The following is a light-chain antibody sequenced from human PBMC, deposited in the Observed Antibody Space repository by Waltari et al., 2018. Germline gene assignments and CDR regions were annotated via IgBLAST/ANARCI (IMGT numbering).Light chain of an antibody. CDR3: QHYNKRPPLT. Sequence: EIVMTQSPATLSVSPGDTATLSCRASQSVSNYIAWYQHKPGQAPRLLIYAASTRATGIPARFSGSESGTELTLTISSMQSEDCAVYYCQHYNKRPPLTFGQGTKVEIK. CDR2: AAS. V-gene: IGKV3-15*01. CDR1: QSVSNY. J-gene: IGKJ1*01.